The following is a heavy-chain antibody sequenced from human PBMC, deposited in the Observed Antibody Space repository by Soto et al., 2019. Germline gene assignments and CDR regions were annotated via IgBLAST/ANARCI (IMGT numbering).Heavy chain of an antibody. CDR3: AIMHTGTTTFDY. CDR1: GGSFSGYY. V-gene: IGHV4-34*01. Sequence: SETLSLTCDVYGGSFSGYYWSWIRQPPGKGLEWIGEINRSGRTNYNPSLKSRVTMSVDTSKNQFSLSLNSVTAAETAVYYCAIMHTGTTTFDYWGQGTLATV. J-gene: IGHJ4*02. CDR2: INRSGRT. D-gene: IGHD1-1*01.